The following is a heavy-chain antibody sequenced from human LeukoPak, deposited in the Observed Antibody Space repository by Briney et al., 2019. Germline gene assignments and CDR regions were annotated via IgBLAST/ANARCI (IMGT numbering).Heavy chain of an antibody. CDR2: VSSSGGDM. V-gene: IGHV3-48*03. Sequence: GGSLRLSCAASGFTLSSYEMNWVRQAPGRGLEWVSYVSSSGGDMLYADSVKGRFTISRDNAKNSLSLQMSSLRVEDTAVYYCARDLYGPGGDAFDIWGQGTLVTVSS. D-gene: IGHD3-10*01. J-gene: IGHJ3*02. CDR3: ARDLYGPGGDAFDI. CDR1: GFTLSSYE.